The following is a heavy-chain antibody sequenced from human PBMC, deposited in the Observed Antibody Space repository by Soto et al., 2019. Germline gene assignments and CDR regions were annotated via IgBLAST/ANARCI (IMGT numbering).Heavy chain of an antibody. J-gene: IGHJ3*02. D-gene: IGHD3-16*01. CDR1: GYTFTGYD. CDR2: MNPHSGNT. CDR3: ERGRGIIGVDI. Sequence: QVQLVQSGAEVKKPGASVKVSCKASGYTFTGYDINWVRQATGQGLEWMGWMNPHSGNTNYAQKFQGRVTMTRNTSISTAYMELSSLRSEDTAMYYCERGRGIIGVDIWGQGTMVTVSS. V-gene: IGHV1-8*01.